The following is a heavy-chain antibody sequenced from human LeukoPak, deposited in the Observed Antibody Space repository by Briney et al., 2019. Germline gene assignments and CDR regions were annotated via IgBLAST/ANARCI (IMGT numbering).Heavy chain of an antibody. CDR2: INSDGSTT. D-gene: IGHD4-23*01. Sequence: PGGSLTLSCAASGXLFSNNWMHWVRQVPGKGLLWVYRINSDGSTTVYAACVKGRFTVSRDNAKNTLYLHMNSLRAEDSAVYYCVRDRRTSVDPVYYGMDVWGQGTTVTVSS. CDR3: VRDRRTSVDPVYYGMDV. CDR1: GXLFSNNW. J-gene: IGHJ6*02. V-gene: IGHV3-74*01.